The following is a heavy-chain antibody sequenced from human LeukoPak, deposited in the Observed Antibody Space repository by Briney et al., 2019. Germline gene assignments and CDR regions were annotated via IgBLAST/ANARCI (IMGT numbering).Heavy chain of an antibody. D-gene: IGHD6-19*01. CDR3: ARELGQWLARTYYYYGMDV. CDR2: IIPIFGTA. J-gene: IGHJ6*02. Sequence: SVKVSCKASGGTFSSYAISWVRQAPGQGLEWMGGIIPIFGTANYAQKFQGRVTITADESTSTAYMELSSLRSEDTAVYYCARELGQWLARTYYYYGMDVWGQGTTVTVSS. CDR1: GGTFSSYA. V-gene: IGHV1-69*13.